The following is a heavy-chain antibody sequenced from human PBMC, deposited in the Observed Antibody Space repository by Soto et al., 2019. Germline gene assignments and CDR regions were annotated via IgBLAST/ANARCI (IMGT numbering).Heavy chain of an antibody. J-gene: IGHJ4*02. CDR1: GGSISNYY. CDR2: IYYTGGT. CDR3: ARGYSYGFPIGY. Sequence: QVQLQESGPGLVKPSETLSLTCTVSGGSISNYYWSWIRQSLGKGLEWIGHIYYTGGTNYNPSLKSRVTISIDTPKNQFSLKLNSVTAADTAVYYCARGYSYGFPIGYWGQGTLATVSS. V-gene: IGHV4-59*01. D-gene: IGHD5-18*01.